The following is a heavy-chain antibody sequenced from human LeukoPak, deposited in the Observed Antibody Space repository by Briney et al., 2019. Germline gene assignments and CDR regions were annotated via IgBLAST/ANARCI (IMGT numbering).Heavy chain of an antibody. V-gene: IGHV3-74*01. D-gene: IGHD2-15*01. CDR1: GFTFTTYW. CDR2: INIDGTIT. J-gene: IGHJ4*02. Sequence: GGSLRLSCAASGFTFTTYWMHCVRQAPGKGLVWVSRINIDGTITNCADSVEGRFTISRDNAKNTLYLQMNSLRAEDTAVYYCATGKTATLPGYWGQGTLVTVSS. CDR3: ATGKTATLPGY.